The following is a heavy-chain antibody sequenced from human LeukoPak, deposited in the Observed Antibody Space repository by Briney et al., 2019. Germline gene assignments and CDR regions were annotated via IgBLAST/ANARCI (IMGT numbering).Heavy chain of an antibody. Sequence: SETLSLTCAVYGGSFSGYYWSWIRQPPGKGLEWIGEINHSGSTKYNPSLKSRVSISIDTSKNQFSLKLSSVTAADTAMYYCARRVGRWFGERAYYYNYMDVWGKGTTVTISS. V-gene: IGHV4-34*01. CDR1: GGSFSGYY. CDR2: INHSGST. D-gene: IGHD3-10*01. CDR3: ARRVGRWFGERAYYYNYMDV. J-gene: IGHJ6*03.